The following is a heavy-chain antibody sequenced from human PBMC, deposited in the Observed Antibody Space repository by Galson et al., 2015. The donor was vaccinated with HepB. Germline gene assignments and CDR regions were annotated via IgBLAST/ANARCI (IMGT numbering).Heavy chain of an antibody. V-gene: IGHV3-72*01. J-gene: IGHJ5*02. CDR2: SRNKANGYTT. CDR3: AMSPEAGTHH. Sequence: SLRLSCAASGFFFSDHYMVWVRQAPGKGLEWVGRSRNKANGYTTEYAASVKGRFTISRDDSMNSLHLQMNGLKIEDTAVYYCAMSPEAGTHHWGQGTLVTVSS. D-gene: IGHD1-1*01. CDR1: GFFFSDHY.